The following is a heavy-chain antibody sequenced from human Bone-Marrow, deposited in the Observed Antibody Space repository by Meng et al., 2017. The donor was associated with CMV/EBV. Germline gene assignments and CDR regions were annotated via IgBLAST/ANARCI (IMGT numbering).Heavy chain of an antibody. J-gene: IGHJ6*02. CDR1: GFDFNNFD. CDR3: AKDDYGRDV. V-gene: IGHV3-30*02. CDR2: IRYDGSNE. Sequence: GGSLRLSCTASGFDFNNFDMHWVRQAPGKGLEWVTSIRYDGSNEYYVDSVKGRFTISRDNSKNTVYLEMSSLRPDDTSRYYCAKDDYGRDVWGQGTMVTVSS.